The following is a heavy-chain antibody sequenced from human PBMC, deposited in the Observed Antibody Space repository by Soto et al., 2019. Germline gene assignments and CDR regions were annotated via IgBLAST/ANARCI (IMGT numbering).Heavy chain of an antibody. V-gene: IGHV3-23*01. CDR1: GFTFSSYA. J-gene: IGHJ4*02. Sequence: GGSLKLSCAASGFTFSSYAMSWVRQAPGKGLEWVSAISGSGGSTYYADSVKGRFTISRDNSKNTLYLQMNSLRAEDTAVYYCAKSTVELELLSDYWGQGTLVTVSS. D-gene: IGHD1-7*01. CDR3: AKSTVELELLSDY. CDR2: ISGSGGST.